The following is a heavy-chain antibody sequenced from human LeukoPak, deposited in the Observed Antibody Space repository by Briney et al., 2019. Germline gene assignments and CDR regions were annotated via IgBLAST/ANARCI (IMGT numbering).Heavy chain of an antibody. Sequence: GASVKVSCKASGYTFTGYYMHWVRQAPGHRLEWMGWINPNSGGTNYAQKFQGRVTMTRDTSMRTAYMELSRLKSDDTAVYYCAINLGYSSGWPKYYFGYWGQGALVTVSS. J-gene: IGHJ4*02. CDR2: INPNSGGT. D-gene: IGHD6-19*01. CDR3: AINLGYSSGWPKYYFGY. CDR1: GYTFTGYY. V-gene: IGHV1-2*02.